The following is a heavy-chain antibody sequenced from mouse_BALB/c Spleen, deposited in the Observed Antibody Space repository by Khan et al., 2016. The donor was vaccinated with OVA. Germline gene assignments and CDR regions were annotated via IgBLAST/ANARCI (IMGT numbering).Heavy chain of an antibody. D-gene: IGHD1-1*01. Sequence: EVQLVESGGDLVKPGGSLKLSCAASGFTFSTYGMSWVRQTLAKRLEWVATVSTGGSYTYYPDSVKGRFTISRDNAKNTLYLQMSGLKSEDTAMFYCTRLAYYYDSEGFAYWGQGTLVTVSA. CDR2: VSTGGSYT. CDR3: TRLAYYYDSEGFAY. V-gene: IGHV5-6*01. CDR1: GFTFSTYG. J-gene: IGHJ3*01.